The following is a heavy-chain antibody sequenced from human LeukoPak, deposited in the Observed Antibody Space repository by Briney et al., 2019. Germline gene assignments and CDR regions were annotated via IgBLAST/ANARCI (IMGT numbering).Heavy chain of an antibody. CDR1: GFIFSSYG. Sequence: GGSLTLSCAASGFIFSSYGMHWVRQAPGKGLEWVAVIWYDGSDEYDADSVKGRFTISRDNSKNTLYLQMNSLRAEDTAVFYCAKDFAENYYDSSGLADYWGQGTLVTVSS. V-gene: IGHV3-30*02. D-gene: IGHD3-22*01. CDR3: AKDFAENYYDSSGLADY. J-gene: IGHJ4*02. CDR2: IWYDGSDE.